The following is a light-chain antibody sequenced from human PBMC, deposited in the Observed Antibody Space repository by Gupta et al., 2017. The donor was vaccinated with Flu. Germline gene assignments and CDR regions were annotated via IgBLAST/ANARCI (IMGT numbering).Light chain of an antibody. CDR1: SSDIGTYNF. CDR2: DVA. J-gene: IGLJ1*01. CDR3: ASYAGNNNFI. V-gene: IGLV2-8*01. Sequence: SSDIGTYNFVSWYQQKSGKAPKLIIYDVAQRPSGVPPRFSGSKSGSTASLTVSGPQADDEADYYCASYAGNNNFIFGLGTKVTVL.